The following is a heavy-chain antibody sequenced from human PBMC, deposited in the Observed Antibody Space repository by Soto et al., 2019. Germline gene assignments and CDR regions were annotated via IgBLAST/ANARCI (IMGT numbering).Heavy chain of an antibody. V-gene: IGHV3-33*01. CDR2: IWYDGSNK. CDR1: GFTFSSYG. CDR3: ARDFTGGQHYDYYYYGMDV. J-gene: IGHJ6*02. D-gene: IGHD2-8*02. Sequence: GGSLRLSCAASGFTFSSYGMHWVRQAPGKGLEWVAVIWYDGSNKYYADSVKGRFTISRDNSKNTLYLQMNSLRAEDTAVYYCARDFTGGQHYDYYYYGMDVWGQGTTVTVSS.